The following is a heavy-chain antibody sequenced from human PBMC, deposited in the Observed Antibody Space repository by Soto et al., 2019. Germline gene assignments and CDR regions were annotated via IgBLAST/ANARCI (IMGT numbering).Heavy chain of an antibody. Sequence: QVQLQESGPGLVKPSQTLSLTCTVSGGSISSGGYYWSWIRQHPGKGLEWIGYIYYSGSTYYNPSLKSRVTISVDTSKNQFSLKLSSVTAADTAVYYCARGPPPPSPYDSARPSGFDPWGQGTLVTVSS. CDR1: GGSISSGGYY. CDR2: IYYSGST. V-gene: IGHV4-31*03. J-gene: IGHJ5*02. CDR3: ARGPPPPSPYDSARPSGFDP. D-gene: IGHD3-16*01.